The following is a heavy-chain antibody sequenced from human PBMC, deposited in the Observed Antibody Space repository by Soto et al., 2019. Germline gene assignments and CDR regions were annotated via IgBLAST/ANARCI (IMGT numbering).Heavy chain of an antibody. V-gene: IGHV3-30-3*01. J-gene: IGHJ6*02. Sequence: QVQLVESGGGVVQPGRSLRLSCAASGFIFRSYAMHWVRQAPGKGLEWVTVISYDGSDKYYADSVKCRFTISRDNSKNTLYLQMNSLTTEDTAVYYCARDDYDSSSYYGSYYYGMDVWGQGTTVTVSS. CDR2: ISYDGSDK. CDR1: GFIFRSYA. D-gene: IGHD3-22*01. CDR3: ARDDYDSSSYYGSYYYGMDV.